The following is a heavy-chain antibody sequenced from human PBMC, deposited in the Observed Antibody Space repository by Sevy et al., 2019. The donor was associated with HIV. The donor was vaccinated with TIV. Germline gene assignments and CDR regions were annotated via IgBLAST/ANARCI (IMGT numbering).Heavy chain of an antibody. CDR1: GFTFSSYW. J-gene: IGHJ6*03. CDR3: AGEEAGTPYYYYYYMDV. V-gene: IGHV3-7*03. Sequence: GGSLRLSCAASGFTFSSYWMSWVRQAPGKGLEWVANIKQDGSEKYYVDSVKGRFTISRDNAKNSLYLQMNGLRAEDTAVYYCAGEEAGTPYYYYYYMDVWGKGTTVTVSS. CDR2: IKQDGSEK. D-gene: IGHD6-19*01.